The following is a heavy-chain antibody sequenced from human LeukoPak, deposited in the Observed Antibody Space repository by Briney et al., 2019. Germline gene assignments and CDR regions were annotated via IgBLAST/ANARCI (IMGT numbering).Heavy chain of an antibody. Sequence: ASVKVSCKASGGTFSSYAISWVRQAPGQGLEWMGWISAYNGNTNYAQKLQGRVTMTTDTSTSTAYMELRSLRAEDTAMYYCARVMGSSWLDLALDIWGQGTMVTVSS. CDR3: ARVMGSSWLDLALDI. CDR1: GGTFSSYA. D-gene: IGHD6-13*01. V-gene: IGHV1-18*01. J-gene: IGHJ3*02. CDR2: ISAYNGNT.